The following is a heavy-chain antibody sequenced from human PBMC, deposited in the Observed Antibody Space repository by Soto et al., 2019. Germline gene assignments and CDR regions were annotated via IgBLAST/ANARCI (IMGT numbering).Heavy chain of an antibody. CDR2: ISWNSGSI. D-gene: IGHD6-13*01. CDR1: GFTFDDYA. J-gene: IGHJ4*02. V-gene: IGHV3-9*01. Sequence: HPGGSLRLSCAASGFTFDDYAMHWVRQAPGKGLEWVSGISWNSGSIGYADSVKGRFTISRDNAKNSLYLQMNSLRAEDTALYYCAKDISPYIAAASEWGQGTLVTVSS. CDR3: AKDISPYIAAASE.